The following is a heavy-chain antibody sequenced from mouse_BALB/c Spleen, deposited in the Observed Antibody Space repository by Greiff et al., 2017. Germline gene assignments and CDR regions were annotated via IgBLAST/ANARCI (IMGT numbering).Heavy chain of an antibody. CDR2: ISYSGST. V-gene: IGHV3-2*02. J-gene: IGHJ3*01. CDR3: ARAYDGYYYY. CDR1: GYSITSDYA. D-gene: IGHD2-3*01. Sequence: ESGPGLVKPSQSLSLTCTVTGYSITSDYAWNWIRQFPGNKLEWMGYISYSGSTSYNPSLKSRISITRDTSKNQFFLQLNSVTTEDTATYYCARAYDGYYYYWGQGTLVTVSA.